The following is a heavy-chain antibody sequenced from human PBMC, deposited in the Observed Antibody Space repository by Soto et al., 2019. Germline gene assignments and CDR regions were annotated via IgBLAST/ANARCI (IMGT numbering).Heavy chain of an antibody. CDR2: ISTSGSST. D-gene: IGHD1-26*01. J-gene: IGHJ6*03. CDR1: GFTFSSYS. Sequence: GGSLRLSCAASGFTFSSYSMNWVRQAPGKGLEWVSLISTSGSSTDYADSVKGRFTISRDNAKNSLSLQMNSLRAGDTAVYYCANLAKNYYHYMDVWGKGTTVTVS. CDR3: ANLAKNYYHYMDV. V-gene: IGHV3-48*04.